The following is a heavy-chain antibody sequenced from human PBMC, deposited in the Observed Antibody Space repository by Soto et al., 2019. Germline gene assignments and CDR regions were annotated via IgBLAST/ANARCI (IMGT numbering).Heavy chain of an antibody. Sequence: QIQLVQSGAEWRKPGASVKVSCKASGYSFSFYGINWVRQAPGQRLEWMGWINPSDGHRNFAQKFEDRVTMTTATSTNTVFLELRSLKSYDTAIYYCARDRLRGYYSSGFDSWGKGTMVTVSS. D-gene: IGHD3-22*01. J-gene: IGHJ4*02. CDR3: ARDRLRGYYSSGFDS. CDR1: GYSFSFYG. CDR2: INPSDGHR. V-gene: IGHV1-18*01.